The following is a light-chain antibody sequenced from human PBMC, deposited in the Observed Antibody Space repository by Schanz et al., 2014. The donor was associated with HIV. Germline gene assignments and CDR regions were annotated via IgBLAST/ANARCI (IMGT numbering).Light chain of an antibody. CDR2: DVS. CDR1: SSDVGGYDN. J-gene: IGLJ3*02. Sequence: QSALTQPASVSGSPGQSITISCTGTSSDVGGYDNVSWYQQHPGKAPKLMIYDVSNRPSGISNRFSGSKSGNTASLAIFGLQAEDEADYYCSSKTSTSTWVFGGGTKLTVL. V-gene: IGLV2-14*03. CDR3: SSKTSTSTWV.